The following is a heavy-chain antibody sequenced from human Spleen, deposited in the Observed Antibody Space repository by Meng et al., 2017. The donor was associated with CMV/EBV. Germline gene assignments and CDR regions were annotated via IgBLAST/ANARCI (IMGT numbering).Heavy chain of an antibody. CDR3: ARGYGDYASADY. CDR2: IYSGGST. D-gene: IGHD4-17*01. CDR1: GFTVSSNY. V-gene: IGHV3-53*01. Sequence: SCAASGFTVSSNYMSWVRQAPGKGLEWVSVIYSGGSTYYADSVKGRFTISRDNSKNTLYLQMNSLRAEDTAVYYCARGYGDYASADYWGQGTLVTVSS. J-gene: IGHJ4*02.